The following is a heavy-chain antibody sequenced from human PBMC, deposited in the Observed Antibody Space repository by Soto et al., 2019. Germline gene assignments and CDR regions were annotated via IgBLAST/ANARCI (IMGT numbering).Heavy chain of an antibody. J-gene: IGHJ4*02. V-gene: IGHV3-74*01. CDR3: ARDNKWSLDY. Sequence: GGSLRLSCAASGFTFSAHWMHWVRQAPGKGLVWVSHIKTDGSITRDADSVKGRLTISRDNARNTLYLQMNSLRDEDTAVYYCARDNKWSLDYWGQGTLVTVS. CDR1: GFTFSAHW. CDR2: IKTDGSIT. D-gene: IGHD2-15*01.